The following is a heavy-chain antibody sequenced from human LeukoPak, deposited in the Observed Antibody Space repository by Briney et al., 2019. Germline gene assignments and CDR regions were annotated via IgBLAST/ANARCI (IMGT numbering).Heavy chain of an antibody. V-gene: IGHV3-23*01. Sequence: GGSLRLSCAASGFTFSSYGMSWVRQAPGKGLEWVSAISGSGGSTYYADSVKGRFTISRDNAKNTLFLQMNSLRAEDTAVFYCARGRAALSYYMDVWGKGTTVTISS. D-gene: IGHD2-15*01. J-gene: IGHJ6*03. CDR1: GFTFSSYG. CDR2: ISGSGGST. CDR3: ARGRAALSYYMDV.